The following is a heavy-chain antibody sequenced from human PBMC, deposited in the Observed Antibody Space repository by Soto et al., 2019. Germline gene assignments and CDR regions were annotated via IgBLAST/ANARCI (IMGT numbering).Heavy chain of an antibody. CDR2: ISSSSSTI. CDR1: GFTFSSYS. V-gene: IGHV3-48*02. Sequence: EVQLVESGGGLVQPGGSLRLSCAASGFTFSSYSMNWVRQAPGKGLEWVSYISSSSSTIYYADSVKGRFTISRDNAKNSLYLQMNSLRDEDTAVYYCARGGYCSSTSCYGGDNWFDPWGQGTPVTVSS. D-gene: IGHD2-2*01. J-gene: IGHJ5*02. CDR3: ARGGYCSSTSCYGGDNWFDP.